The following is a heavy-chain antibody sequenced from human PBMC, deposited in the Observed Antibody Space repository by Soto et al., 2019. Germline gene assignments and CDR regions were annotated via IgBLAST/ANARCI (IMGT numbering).Heavy chain of an antibody. CDR3: ARDMYSSDYFVTWFEP. Sequence: QVRLVESGGGVVQPGRSLRLSCTASGFSFSSYAMYWFRQPPGKGLEWVAVISKDGMNKNYADSVKGRVTVSRDNANYSLDLQRNSLRGEETAMYYCARDMYSSDYFVTWFEPWGQGTLVTVSS. D-gene: IGHD6-19*01. J-gene: IGHJ5*02. V-gene: IGHV3-30*04. CDR1: GFSFSSYA. CDR2: ISKDGMNK.